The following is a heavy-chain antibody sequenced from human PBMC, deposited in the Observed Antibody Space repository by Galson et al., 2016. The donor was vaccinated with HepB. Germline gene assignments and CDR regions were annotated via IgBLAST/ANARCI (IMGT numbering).Heavy chain of an antibody. Sequence: SLRLSCAASGFTFRGYGMHWVRQAPGKGLEWVALIRSDGSISYYADSVKGRFTISRDNSKNTLDLQMNSLTAEDTAVYYCAGVDSYGDREYFHHWGQGTLVTVSS. CDR1: GFTFRGYG. CDR3: AGVDSYGDREYFHH. CDR2: IRSDGSIS. V-gene: IGHV3-33*01. J-gene: IGHJ1*01. D-gene: IGHD4-17*01.